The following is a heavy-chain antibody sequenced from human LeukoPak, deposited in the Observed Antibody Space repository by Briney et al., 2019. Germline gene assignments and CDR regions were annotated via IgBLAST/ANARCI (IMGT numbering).Heavy chain of an antibody. Sequence: GGSLRLSCAASGFTVSSNYMSWVRQAPGKGLECVSVIYSGGSTYYADSVKGRFTISRDNAKSSLYLQMNSLRAEDTAVYYCAKDHSSWILHNWGQGTLVTVSS. CDR1: GFTVSSNY. CDR2: IYSGGST. D-gene: IGHD6-13*01. J-gene: IGHJ4*02. CDR3: AKDHSSWILHN. V-gene: IGHV3-53*01.